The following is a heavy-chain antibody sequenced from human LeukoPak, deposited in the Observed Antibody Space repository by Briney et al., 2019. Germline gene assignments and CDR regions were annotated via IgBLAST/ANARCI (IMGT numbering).Heavy chain of an antibody. Sequence: ASVKVSCKASGYTFTGYYMHWVRQAPGQGLEWMGWINPNSGGTSYAQKLQGRVTMTRDTSISTAYMELSRLRSDDTAVYYCAREDYDFWSGYRIDYWGQGTLVTVSS. V-gene: IGHV1-2*02. CDR3: AREDYDFWSGYRIDY. CDR1: GYTFTGYY. D-gene: IGHD3-3*01. J-gene: IGHJ4*02. CDR2: INPNSGGT.